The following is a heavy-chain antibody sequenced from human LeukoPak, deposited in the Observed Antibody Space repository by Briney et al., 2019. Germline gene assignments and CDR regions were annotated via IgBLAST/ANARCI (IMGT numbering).Heavy chain of an antibody. Sequence: PSETLSLTCTVSGGSISSYYWSWIRQPPGKGLEWIGYIYYSGSTNYNPSLKSRVTISVDTSKNQFSLKLSSVTAADTAVYYCARGDYDFWSGPKRYYYYYMDVWGKGTTVTVSS. CDR1: GGSISSYY. CDR3: ARGDYDFWSGPKRYYYYYMDV. D-gene: IGHD3-3*01. J-gene: IGHJ6*03. CDR2: IYYSGST. V-gene: IGHV4-59*01.